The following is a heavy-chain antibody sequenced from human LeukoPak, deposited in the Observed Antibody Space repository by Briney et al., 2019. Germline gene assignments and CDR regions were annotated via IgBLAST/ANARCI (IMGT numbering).Heavy chain of an antibody. CDR1: GFDFTAYG. Sequence: PGGSLRLSCAASGFDFTAYGMSWVRQAPGKGLEWVSGISASGLDTYYADSVTGRFTISRDNSKNTVHLLMNSLRAEDSAMYYCAKYGPGFGAVIEYFMDVWGKGTRVTVSS. CDR2: ISASGLDT. J-gene: IGHJ6*03. D-gene: IGHD3-3*01. CDR3: AKYGPGFGAVIEYFMDV. V-gene: IGHV3-23*01.